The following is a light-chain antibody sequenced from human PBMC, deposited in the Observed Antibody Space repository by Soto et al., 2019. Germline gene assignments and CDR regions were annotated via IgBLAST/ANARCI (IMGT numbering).Light chain of an antibody. V-gene: IGKV3-15*01. Sequence: VMTQSPATLSVSPGERGTLSCRASQSVGNKVAWYQQKPGQAPRLLIYGGLTSVIGTPARFGGSGSVTESTLTISRPQSEDLAFYYCQQYNDWPYTFGLATNLEI. CDR1: QSVGNK. J-gene: IGKJ2*01. CDR3: QQYNDWPYT. CDR2: GGL.